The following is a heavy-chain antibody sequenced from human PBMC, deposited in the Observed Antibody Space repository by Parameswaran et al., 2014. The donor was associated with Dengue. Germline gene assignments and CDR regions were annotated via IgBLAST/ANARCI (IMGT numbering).Heavy chain of an antibody. CDR2: IYYSGST. CDR3: AREKYDILTGYYDYYYYYYMDV. J-gene: IGHJ6*03. Sequence: PGKGLEWIGYIYYSGSTNYNPSLKSRVTISVDTSKNQFSLKLSSVTAADTAVYYCAREKYDILTGYYDYYYYYYMDVWGKGTTVTVSS. D-gene: IGHD3-9*01. V-gene: IGHV4-59*13.